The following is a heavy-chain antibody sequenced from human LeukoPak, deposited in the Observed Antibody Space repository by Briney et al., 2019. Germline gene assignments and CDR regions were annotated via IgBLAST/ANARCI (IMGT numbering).Heavy chain of an antibody. Sequence: GGSLRLSCASPGSTLSDYYVNWIRQAPGKGLEWVSRISNTGYSKYYADSAKGRFTISRDNVKDSVSLQMNSLRVADSGMYYCAREEYGGNNFDYWGQGILVTVSS. CDR1: GSTLSDYY. V-gene: IGHV3-11*01. J-gene: IGHJ4*02. CDR3: AREEYGGNNFDY. D-gene: IGHD4-23*01. CDR2: ISNTGYSK.